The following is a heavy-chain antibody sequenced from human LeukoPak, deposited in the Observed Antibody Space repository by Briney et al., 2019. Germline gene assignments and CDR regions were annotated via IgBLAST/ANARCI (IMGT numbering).Heavy chain of an antibody. V-gene: IGHV3-21*01. CDR3: ARDRKISRSDYDYVWGSYRYYYYYYMDV. D-gene: IGHD3-16*02. Sequence: GGSLRLSCAASGFTFSSYSMNWVRQAPGKGLEWVSSISSSSSYIYYADSVKGRFTISRDNAKNSLYLQMNSLRAEDTAVYYCARDRKISRSDYDYVWGSYRYYYYYYMDVWGKGTTVTVSS. CDR2: ISSSSSYI. CDR1: GFTFSSYS. J-gene: IGHJ6*03.